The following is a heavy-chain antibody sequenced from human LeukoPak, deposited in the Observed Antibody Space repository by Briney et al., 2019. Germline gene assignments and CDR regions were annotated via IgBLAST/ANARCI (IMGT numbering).Heavy chain of an antibody. Sequence: GGSLRLSCAASGFTFSSYAMSWVRQAPGKGLEWVSAISGSGGSTYYADSVKGRFTISRDNSKNTLYLQMNSLRAEDTAVYYCAREKSSVYCSSTSCYMYYYYMDVWGKGTTVSVSS. D-gene: IGHD2-2*02. CDR2: ISGSGGST. J-gene: IGHJ6*03. CDR1: GFTFSSYA. CDR3: AREKSSVYCSSTSCYMYYYYMDV. V-gene: IGHV3-23*01.